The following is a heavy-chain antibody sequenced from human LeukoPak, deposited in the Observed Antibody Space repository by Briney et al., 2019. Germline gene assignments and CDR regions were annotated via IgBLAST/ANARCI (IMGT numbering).Heavy chain of an antibody. J-gene: IGHJ6*03. Sequence: SETLSLTCTLSGGTVTSSTYFWGWIRQPPGKGLEWIGSISYSGATYYNPSLKSRVSMSVHTSKNQFSLKLSFVTAADTAVYYCARDVFYYHYYMDVWGEGTTVTVSS. CDR1: GGTVTSSTYF. CDR3: ARDVFYYHYYMDV. CDR2: ISYSGAT. V-gene: IGHV4-39*07. D-gene: IGHD3-16*01.